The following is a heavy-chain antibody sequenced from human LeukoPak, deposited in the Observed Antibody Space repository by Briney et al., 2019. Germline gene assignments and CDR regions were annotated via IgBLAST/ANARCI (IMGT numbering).Heavy chain of an antibody. CDR2: IYYTGST. CDR1: GYSISSGYY. CDR3: ASQSGSSGWFDY. D-gene: IGHD6-19*01. V-gene: IGHV4-59*08. Sequence: SETLSLTCTVSGYSISSGYYWSWIRQPPGKGLEWIGYIYYTGSTNYNPSLRSRGTISIDTSKNQFSLKLRSVTAADTAVYYCASQSGSSGWFDYWGQGTLVTVSS. J-gene: IGHJ5*01.